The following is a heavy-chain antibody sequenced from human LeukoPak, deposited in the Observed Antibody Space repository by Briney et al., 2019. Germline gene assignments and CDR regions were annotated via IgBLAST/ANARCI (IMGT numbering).Heavy chain of an antibody. CDR3: ARDDYYDSSGYEVY. D-gene: IGHD3-22*01. Sequence: ASVKVSCKASGYTFTSYGISWVRQAPGQGLEWMGWISAYNGNTNYAQKLQGRVTMTRDTSTSTVYMELSSLRSEDTAVYYCARDDYYDSSGYEVYWGQGTLVTVSS. V-gene: IGHV1-18*01. CDR1: GYTFTSYG. J-gene: IGHJ4*02. CDR2: ISAYNGNT.